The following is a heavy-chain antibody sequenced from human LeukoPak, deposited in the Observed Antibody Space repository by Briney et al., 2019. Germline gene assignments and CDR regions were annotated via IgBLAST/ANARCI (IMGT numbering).Heavy chain of an antibody. D-gene: IGHD3-10*01. Sequence: ASVKVSCKASGYTFTGYYIHWVRQAPGQGLEWMGRINPNSGGTNYAQKFQGRVTMTRDTSISTAYMELSRLRSDDTAVYYCARDRYYYGSGSYYNRGNWFDPWGQGTLVTVSS. CDR2: INPNSGGT. V-gene: IGHV1-2*06. CDR1: GYTFTGYY. CDR3: ARDRYYYGSGSYYNRGNWFDP. J-gene: IGHJ5*02.